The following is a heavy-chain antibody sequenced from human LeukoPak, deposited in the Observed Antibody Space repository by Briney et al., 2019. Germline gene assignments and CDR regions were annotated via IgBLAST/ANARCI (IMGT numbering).Heavy chain of an antibody. CDR2: INEGVST. D-gene: IGHD1/OR15-1a*01. V-gene: IGHV4-34*01. CDR1: GGSFSGYF. Sequence: SEPLSLTCAVYGGSFSGYFWSGLPQPPGKGLEGIGEINEGVSTNYTPSLKSRVTISVDSSKNQFSLKLSTVTAADTAVYYCARVCDRGWNTPHDWGQGTLVTVSS. CDR3: ARVCDRGWNTPHD. J-gene: IGHJ4*02.